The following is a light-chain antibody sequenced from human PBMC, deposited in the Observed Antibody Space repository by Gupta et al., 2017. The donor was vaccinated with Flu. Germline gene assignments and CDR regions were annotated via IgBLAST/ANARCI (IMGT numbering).Light chain of an antibody. CDR2: DSS. V-gene: IGKV1-33*01. Sequence: GDRVTITCQAIQAINNYLNWYQQKPGKAPKLLIYDSSNLETAVPSRFSGSGSGTDFTFTISSLQPADIATYYCQQYDNLPSTFGQGTKLEIK. J-gene: IGKJ2*01. CDR3: QQYDNLPST. CDR1: QAINNY.